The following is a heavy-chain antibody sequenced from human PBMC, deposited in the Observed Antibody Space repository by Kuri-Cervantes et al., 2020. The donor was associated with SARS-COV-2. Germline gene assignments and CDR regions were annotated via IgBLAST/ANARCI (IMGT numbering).Heavy chain of an antibody. CDR2: INHSGST. J-gene: IGHJ4*02. V-gene: IGHV4-34*01. CDR1: GGSFSGYY. CDR3: ASSPARYYYDSSGYLGY. Sequence: SETLSLTCAVYGGSFSGYYWSWIRQPPGKGLEWIGEINHSGSTNYNPSLKSRVTISVNTSKNQFSLKLSSVTAADTAVYYCASSPARYYYDSSGYLGYWGQGTLVTV. D-gene: IGHD3-22*01.